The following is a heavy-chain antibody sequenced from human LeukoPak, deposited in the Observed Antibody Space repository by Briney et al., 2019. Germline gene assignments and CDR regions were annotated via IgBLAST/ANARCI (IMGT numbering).Heavy chain of an antibody. J-gene: IGHJ6*03. CDR2: IYYSGST. CDR1: GGSISSYY. CDR3: ARGAENGDSRPVRYYYYYYYMDV. Sequence: SETLSLTCTVSGGSISSYYWSWIRQPPGKGLEWIGYIYYSGSTNYNPSLKSRVTISVDTSKNQFSLKLSSVTAADTAVYYCARGAENGDSRPVRYYYYYYYMDVWGKGTTVTVSS. D-gene: IGHD4-17*01. V-gene: IGHV4-59*01.